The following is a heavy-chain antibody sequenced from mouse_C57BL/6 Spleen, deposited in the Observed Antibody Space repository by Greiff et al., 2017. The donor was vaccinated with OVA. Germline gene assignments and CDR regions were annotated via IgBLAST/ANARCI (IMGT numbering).Heavy chain of an antibody. J-gene: IGHJ1*03. CDR2: IYPGSGNT. Sequence: QVQLQQSGAELVRPGASVKLSCKASGYTFTDYYINWVKQRPGQGLEWIARIYPGSGNTYYNEKFKGKATLTAEKSSSTAYMQLSSLTSEDSAVYFCARGGDYYGSSPPVFDVWGTGTTVTVSS. CDR3: ARGGDYYGSSPPVFDV. D-gene: IGHD1-1*01. CDR1: GYTFTDYY. V-gene: IGHV1-76*01.